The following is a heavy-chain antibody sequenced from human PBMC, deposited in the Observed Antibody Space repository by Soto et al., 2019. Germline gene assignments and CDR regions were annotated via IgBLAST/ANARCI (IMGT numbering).Heavy chain of an antibody. V-gene: IGHV3-23*01. CDR3: AKKLRAYGDYADFDY. D-gene: IGHD4-17*01. J-gene: IGHJ4*02. Sequence: GGSLRLSCAASGFTFSSYAMSWVRQAPGKGLEWVSAISGSGGSTYYADFVKGRFTISRDNSKNTLFLQMNSLRAEDTAVYYCAKKLRAYGDYADFDYWSQGTLVTVSS. CDR1: GFTFSSYA. CDR2: ISGSGGST.